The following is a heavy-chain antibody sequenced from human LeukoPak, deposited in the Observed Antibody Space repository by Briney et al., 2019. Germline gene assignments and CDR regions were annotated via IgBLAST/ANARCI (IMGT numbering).Heavy chain of an antibody. Sequence: SVKVSCKASGGTFSSYAISWVRQAPGQGREWMGGIIPIFGTANYAQKFQGRVTITADESTSTAYMELSSLRSEDTAVYYCARTTPTVTTSSDLWGRGTRVTVSS. D-gene: IGHD4-17*01. CDR1: GGTFSSYA. V-gene: IGHV1-69*13. CDR2: IIPIFGTA. J-gene: IGHJ2*01. CDR3: ARTTPTVTTSSDL.